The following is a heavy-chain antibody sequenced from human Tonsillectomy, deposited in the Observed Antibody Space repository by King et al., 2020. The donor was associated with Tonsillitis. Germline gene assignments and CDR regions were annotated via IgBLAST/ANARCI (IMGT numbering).Heavy chain of an antibody. CDR3: ARDNYAFWSDDETKSVLAFDI. CDR1: GFTFSSYT. Sequence: VQLVESGGGLVKPGGALRLSCAASGFTFSSYTMNWVRQAPGKGLEWVSSISSRSNYIDYADSVKGRFTISRDNTKNSLFLQLNSLRAEDTAGYYCARDNYAFWSDDETKSVLAFDIWGQGTMVTVSS. CDR2: ISSRSNYI. V-gene: IGHV3-21*01. D-gene: IGHD3-3*01. J-gene: IGHJ3*02.